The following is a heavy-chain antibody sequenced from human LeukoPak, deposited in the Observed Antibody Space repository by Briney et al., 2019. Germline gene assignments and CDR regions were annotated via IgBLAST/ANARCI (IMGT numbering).Heavy chain of an antibody. D-gene: IGHD1-20*01. V-gene: IGHV4-59*08. Sequence: PSETLSLTCTVSGGSISSYYWSWIRQPPGKGLEWIGYIYYSGSTNYNPSLKSRVTISVDTSKNQFSLKLSSVTAADTAVYYCARHRIYNWNAFDIWGQGTMVTVSS. CDR3: ARHRIYNWNAFDI. CDR2: IYYSGST. J-gene: IGHJ3*02. CDR1: GGSISSYY.